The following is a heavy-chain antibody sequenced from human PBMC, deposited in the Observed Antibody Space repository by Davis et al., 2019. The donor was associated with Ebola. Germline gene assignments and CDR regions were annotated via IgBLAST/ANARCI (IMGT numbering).Heavy chain of an antibody. D-gene: IGHD5-18*01. CDR2: IKQDGSEK. V-gene: IGHV3-7*03. Sequence: GESLKISCAASGFTFSSYGMHWVRQAPGKGLEWVANIKQDGSEKYYVDSVKGRFTISRDNAKNSLYLQMNSLRAEDTAVYYCARVRGYSYGYAYYYYGMDVWGQGTTVTVSS. J-gene: IGHJ6*02. CDR1: GFTFSSYG. CDR3: ARVRGYSYGYAYYYYGMDV.